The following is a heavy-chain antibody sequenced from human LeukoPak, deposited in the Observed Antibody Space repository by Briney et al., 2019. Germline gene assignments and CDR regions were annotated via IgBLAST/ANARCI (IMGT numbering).Heavy chain of an antibody. V-gene: IGHV4-59*01. J-gene: IGHJ4*02. CDR1: GGSIRSYY. Sequence: SETLSLTCTVSGGSIRSYYWSWIRQPPGKGLECIGYIYYSGSTNYNPSLKSRVTISLHTSKNQFSLKPNSVTAADTAVYYCARGVPYGPSYEFFDYWGQGTLVTVSS. CDR3: ARGVPYGPSYEFFDY. D-gene: IGHD3-10*01. CDR2: IYYSGST.